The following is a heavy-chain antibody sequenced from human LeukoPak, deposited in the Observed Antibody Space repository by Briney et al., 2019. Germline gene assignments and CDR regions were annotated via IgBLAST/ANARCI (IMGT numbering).Heavy chain of an antibody. CDR1: GYTFTAFY. J-gene: IGHJ5*02. D-gene: IGHD6-13*01. Sequence: ASVKVSCKASGYTFTAFYMHWVRQAPGQGLEWMGWINPNSGATNYARKFQGRVTMTRDTSISTAYMELSRLRSDDTAVYYCARAHLIAAAGYNWFDPWGQGTLVTVSS. CDR3: ARAHLIAAAGYNWFDP. V-gene: IGHV1-2*02. CDR2: INPNSGAT.